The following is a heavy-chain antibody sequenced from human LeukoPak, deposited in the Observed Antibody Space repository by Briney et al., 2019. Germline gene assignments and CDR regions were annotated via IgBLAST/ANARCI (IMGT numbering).Heavy chain of an antibody. CDR2: FHPGGDSI. V-gene: IGHV1-46*01. CDR3: ARQQEVTSDSYYYALDV. CDR1: GYTFTSHL. D-gene: IGHD4-23*01. J-gene: IGHJ6*02. Sequence: GASVTVSCKASGYTFTSHLVHWVRQAPGQGLEWMGVFHPGGDSITYSQKFQGRVPLTRDTSSSTAYMDQRSLRSEDTAVYFCARQQEVTSDSYYYALDVWGQGTTVTASS.